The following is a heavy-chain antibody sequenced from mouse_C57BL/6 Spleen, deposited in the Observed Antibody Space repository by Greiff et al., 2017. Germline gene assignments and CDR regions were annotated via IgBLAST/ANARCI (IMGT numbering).Heavy chain of an antibody. CDR2: IDPSDSET. D-gene: IGHD1-1*01. V-gene: IGHV1-52*01. Sequence: QVQLQQSGAELVRPGSSVKLSCKASGYTFTSYWMHWVKQTPIQGLEWIGNIDPSDSETYYNQKFKDKATLTVDKSSSTAYMQLSSLTSEDSAVYYCARRSGSRGGVVDYWGQGTTLTVSS. CDR3: ARRSGSRGGVVDY. J-gene: IGHJ2*01. CDR1: GYTFTSYW.